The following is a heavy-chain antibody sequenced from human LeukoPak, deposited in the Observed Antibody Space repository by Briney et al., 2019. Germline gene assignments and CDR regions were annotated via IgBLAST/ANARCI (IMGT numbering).Heavy chain of an antibody. V-gene: IGHV4-34*01. CDR3: ARDHYYDSSGYYPNYFDY. CDR2: INHSGST. D-gene: IGHD3-22*01. J-gene: IGHJ4*02. CDR1: GGSFSGYY. Sequence: SETLSLTCAVYGGSFSGYYWSWIRQPPGEGLEWIGEINHSGSTNYNPSLKSRVTISVDTSKDQFSLKLSSVTAADTAVYYCARDHYYDSSGYYPNYFDYWGQGTLVTVSS.